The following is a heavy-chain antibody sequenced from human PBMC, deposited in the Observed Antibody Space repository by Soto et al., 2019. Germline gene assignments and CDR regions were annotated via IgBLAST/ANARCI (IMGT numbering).Heavy chain of an antibody. CDR1: GFTLTSYY. D-gene: IGHD4-4*01. CDR3: ARGRNNYPLDP. J-gene: IGHJ5*02. V-gene: IGHV1-46*01. CDR2: INPSSGST. Sequence: QVHLVQSGAGVKKPGASVRVSCKTSGFTLTSYYMHWVRQAPGQGLEWMGVINPSSGSTVYAQKFQGRISVIRDTSTSTVSMDLSSLRSEDTAVYYCARGRNNYPLDPWGQGTLVTVSS.